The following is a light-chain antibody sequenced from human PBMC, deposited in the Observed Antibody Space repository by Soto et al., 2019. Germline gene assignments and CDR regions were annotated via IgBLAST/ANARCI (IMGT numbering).Light chain of an antibody. CDR2: GAS. V-gene: IGKV1-9*01. CDR1: QGITSY. CDR3: QQTRSYPST. Sequence: IQLTQSPSSLSASVGDSVTITCRASQGITSYLAWYQQKPGKAPNLLIDGASTLQSGVPSRFSGSGSGTDFTLTNNSLQAEDFATYYCQQTRSYPSTFGGGTKVDIK. J-gene: IGKJ4*01.